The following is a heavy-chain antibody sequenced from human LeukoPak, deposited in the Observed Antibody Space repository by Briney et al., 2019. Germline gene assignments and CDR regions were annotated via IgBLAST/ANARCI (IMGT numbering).Heavy chain of an antibody. J-gene: IGHJ5*02. V-gene: IGHV1-2*02. D-gene: IGHD5-18*01. Sequence: ASVKVPCKASGYTFTGYYMHWVRQAPGQGLEWMGWINPNSGGTNYAQKFQGRVTMTRDTSISTAYMELSRLRSDDTAVYYCARLDTDTPADSIQRPWGQGTLVTVSS. CDR1: GYTFTGYY. CDR2: INPNSGGT. CDR3: ARLDTDTPADSIQRP.